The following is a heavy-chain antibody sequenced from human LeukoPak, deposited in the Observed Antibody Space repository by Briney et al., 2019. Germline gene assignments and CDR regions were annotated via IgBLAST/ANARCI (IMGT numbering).Heavy chain of an antibody. CDR2: ISGSGGST. CDR3: AKDLLDGDYETSGYYYYGMDV. Sequence: HGGSLRLSCAASGFTFSSYAMSWVRQAPGKGLEWVSAISGSGGSTYYADSVKGRFTISRDNSKNTLYLQMNSLRAEDTAVYYCAKDLLDGDYETSGYYYYGMDVWGQGTTVTVSS. D-gene: IGHD4-17*01. CDR1: GFTFSSYA. J-gene: IGHJ6*02. V-gene: IGHV3-23*01.